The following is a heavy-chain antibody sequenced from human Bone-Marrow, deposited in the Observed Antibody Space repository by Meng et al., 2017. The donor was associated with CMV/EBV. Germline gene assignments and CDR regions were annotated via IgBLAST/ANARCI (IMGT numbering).Heavy chain of an antibody. J-gene: IGHJ5*01. CDR3: ARLEMKIPPRTKIFWFDP. V-gene: IGHV1-69*10. CDR1: GGTFSNNA. CDR2: IIPILRIA. D-gene: IGHD5-24*01. Sequence: SVKVSCKASGGTFSNNAISWVRQAPGQGLEWMGEIIPILRIANYAQKFQGRVTITADESTTTAYMELSSLRSEDTAVYYCARLEMKIPPRTKIFWFDPWGQGTTVTVSS.